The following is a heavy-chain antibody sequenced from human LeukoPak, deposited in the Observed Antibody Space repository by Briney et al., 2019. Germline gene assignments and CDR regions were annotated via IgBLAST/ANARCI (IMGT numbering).Heavy chain of an antibody. Sequence: ASVKVSRKASGYTFTSYDINWVRQATGQGLEWMGWLNPNSGNTGYAQKFQGRVTMTRNTSISTAYMELSSLRSEDTAVYYCARGRRNGDFWSGYDIDYWGQGILVTVSS. CDR3: ARGRRNGDFWSGYDIDY. D-gene: IGHD3-3*01. J-gene: IGHJ4*02. CDR1: GYTFTSYD. V-gene: IGHV1-8*01. CDR2: LNPNSGNT.